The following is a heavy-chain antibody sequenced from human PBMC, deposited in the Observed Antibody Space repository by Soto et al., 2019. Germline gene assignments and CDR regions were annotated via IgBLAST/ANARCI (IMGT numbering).Heavy chain of an antibody. J-gene: IGHJ5*02. CDR1: GGSISSGGYS. CDR3: ARQLGH. V-gene: IGHV4-30-2*01. Sequence: QLQLQESGSGLVKPSQTLSLTCAVSGGSISSGGYSWSWIRQPPGKGLEWIGYIYHSGSTYYNPSIKSRVTKSVDRTKNHFSLKLSSVTDDDPAAYYCARQLGHWGQGTLVTVSS. CDR2: IYHSGST.